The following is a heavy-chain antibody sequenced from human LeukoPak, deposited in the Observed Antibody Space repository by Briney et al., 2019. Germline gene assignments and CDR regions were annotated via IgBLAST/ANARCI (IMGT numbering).Heavy chain of an antibody. CDR3: ARVGGTNYYYYGMDV. CDR1: GGSISSYY. Sequence: SETLSLTCTVSGGSISSYYWSWIRQLPGKGLEWIGYIYYSGSTNYNPSLKSRVTISVDTSKNQFSLKLSSVTAADTAVYYCARVGGTNYYYYGMDVWGQGTTVTVSS. J-gene: IGHJ6*02. CDR2: IYYSGST. V-gene: IGHV4-59*01. D-gene: IGHD1-1*01.